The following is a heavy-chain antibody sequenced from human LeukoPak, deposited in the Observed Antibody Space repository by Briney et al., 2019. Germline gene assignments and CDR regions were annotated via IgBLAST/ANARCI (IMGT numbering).Heavy chain of an antibody. V-gene: IGHV3-23*01. Sequence: GGSLRLSCAASGITIRSSGMSWVRQAPEKGLEWVSGISASDGNTYYADSVQGRFTISRGSSENTLYLQMNSLRAGDTAIYYCTKDEGWEHHYWGQGTLVTVSS. CDR1: GITIRSSG. J-gene: IGHJ4*02. CDR2: ISASDGNT. CDR3: TKDEGWEHHY. D-gene: IGHD1/OR15-1a*01.